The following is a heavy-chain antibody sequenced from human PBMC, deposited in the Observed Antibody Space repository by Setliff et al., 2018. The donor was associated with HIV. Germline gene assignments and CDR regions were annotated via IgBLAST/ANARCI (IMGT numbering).Heavy chain of an antibody. CDR3: ATHTLNNAFDI. J-gene: IGHJ3*02. V-gene: IGHV5-51*01. CDR2: IYPGDSDT. Sequence: GESLKISCKCSGYGFSSYWIGWVRQMPGKGLEWMGLIYPGDSDTRYNPSFQGQATISADQSITSAYLQWSSLRPSDTAMYFCATHTLNNAFDIWGLGTMVTVSS. CDR1: GYGFSSYW.